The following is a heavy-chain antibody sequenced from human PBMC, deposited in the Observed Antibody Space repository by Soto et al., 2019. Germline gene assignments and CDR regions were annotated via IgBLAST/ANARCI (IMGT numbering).Heavy chain of an antibody. J-gene: IGHJ5*02. CDR2: IYSSGST. CDR1: GASISSGDYY. CDR3: TRRVTGGGERFDP. Sequence: QVQLQESGPGLVEPSQTLSLTCTVSGASISSGDYYWTWIRQSPGKDLEWIGYIYSSGSTKYNPSLKSPVTMSKDTSKNRFYLTLSHVTAADTAVYYCTRRVTGGGERFDPWGQGTLVTV. D-gene: IGHD3-10*01. V-gene: IGHV4-30-4*01.